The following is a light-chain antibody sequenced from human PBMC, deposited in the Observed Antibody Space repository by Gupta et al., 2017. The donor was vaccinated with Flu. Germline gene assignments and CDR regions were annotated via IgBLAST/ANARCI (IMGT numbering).Light chain of an antibody. Sequence: VSVSLGQMARITCSGEALPKKYAYWYQQKPGQFPVVVIYKDGERPSGIPERFSGSSSGTIVTLTISGVQAEDEADYYRLSKDRRGNCRLFG. CDR1: ALPKKY. J-gene: IGLJ3*02. CDR2: KDG. CDR3: LSKDRRGNCRL. V-gene: IGLV3-16*01.